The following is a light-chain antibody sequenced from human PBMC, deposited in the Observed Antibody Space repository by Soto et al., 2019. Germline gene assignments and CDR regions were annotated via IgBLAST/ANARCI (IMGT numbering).Light chain of an antibody. CDR1: QSVRSSF. CDR2: DVS. Sequence: EIVLTQSPGTLSLSPGERATLSCRASQSVRSSFFAWYQQKPGQAPRLLIYDVSVRATGIPDRFSGSGSGTDFTLTINSREPEDFAVYYCQKYENSVMYTLGQ. J-gene: IGKJ2*01. V-gene: IGKV3-20*01. CDR3: QKYENSVMYT.